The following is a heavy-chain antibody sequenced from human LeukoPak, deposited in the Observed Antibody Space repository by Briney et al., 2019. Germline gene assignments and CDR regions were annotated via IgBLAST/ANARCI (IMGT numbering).Heavy chain of an antibody. Sequence: PGGSLRLSCAAPGLIVSSNYLSWVRQAPGKGLEWVSLTYSGGSTYYADSAKGRFTISRDNSKNTLYLHMNSLRAEDTAVYYCARDGYYDSSDPHWGQGTLVTVSS. CDR2: TYSGGST. J-gene: IGHJ4*02. CDR1: GLIVSSNY. V-gene: IGHV3-53*01. CDR3: ARDGYYDSSDPH. D-gene: IGHD3-22*01.